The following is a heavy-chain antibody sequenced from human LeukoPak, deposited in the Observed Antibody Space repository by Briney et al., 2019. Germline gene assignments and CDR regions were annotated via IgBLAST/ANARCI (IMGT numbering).Heavy chain of an antibody. J-gene: IGHJ6*03. CDR1: GFIFSTYW. CDR2: IKEDGSEK. CDR3: ARIRGSTLAISYMDV. V-gene: IGHV3-7*01. D-gene: IGHD2-21*01. Sequence: GGSLRLSCEVSGFIFSTYWMSWVRQAPGKGLEWVANIKEDGSEKYYVDPVMGRVTVSRDNAKNSLYLQMNSLRAEDTAVYYCARIRGSTLAISYMDVWGKGTPVTVSS.